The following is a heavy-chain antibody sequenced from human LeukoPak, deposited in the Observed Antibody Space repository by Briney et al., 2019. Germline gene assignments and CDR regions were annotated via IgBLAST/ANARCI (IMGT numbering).Heavy chain of an antibody. V-gene: IGHV3-23*01. CDR3: AKQSAGSAAWYSLHYAF. D-gene: IGHD2-2*01. CDR1: GFTLSSYA. CDR2: VDGGGGGT. Sequence: GGFLRLSCAASGFTLSSYAMTWVRQAPGRGLEWVSSVDGGGGGTYYADSVKGRFTISRDNSKDTLYLQMNGLRAEDTAVYFCAKQSAGSAAWYSLHYAFWGQGTLVTVSS. J-gene: IGHJ4*02.